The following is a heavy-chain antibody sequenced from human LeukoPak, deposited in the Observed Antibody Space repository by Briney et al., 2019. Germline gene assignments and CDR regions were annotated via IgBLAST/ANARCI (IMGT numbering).Heavy chain of an antibody. CDR3: ARGRPCNVYDGICFYF. CDR1: GGSFSGYY. Sequence: SETLSLTCAVYGGSFSGYYWSWIRQPPGKGLEWIGEINHSGSTNYNPSLKSRVTISVDKSKNQFPLQLSSVTAADTAVYYCARGRPCNVYDGICFYFWGRGTRVLVS. J-gene: IGHJ4*02. V-gene: IGHV4-34*01. CDR2: INHSGST. D-gene: IGHD3-16*01.